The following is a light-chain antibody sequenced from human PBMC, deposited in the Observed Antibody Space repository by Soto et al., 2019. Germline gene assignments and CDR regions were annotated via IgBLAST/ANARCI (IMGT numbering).Light chain of an antibody. Sequence: DIPMTQSPSSLSASVGDSVTITCRASERISKWLAWYQQKPGQAPKLLIYGASSLHSGVPSRFGGSGSGTEFTLTISSLQSEDFAVYYCQQYHSWPAFGRGTNVDIK. J-gene: IGKJ1*01. V-gene: IGKV1-5*01. CDR1: ERISKW. CDR2: GAS. CDR3: QQYHSWPA.